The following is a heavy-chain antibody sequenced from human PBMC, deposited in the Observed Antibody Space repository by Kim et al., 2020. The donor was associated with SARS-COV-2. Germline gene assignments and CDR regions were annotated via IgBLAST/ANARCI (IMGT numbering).Heavy chain of an antibody. D-gene: IGHD6-13*01. Sequence: ADSVKGRFTTSRDNSKTTLYLQINSLRAGDTAVYYCARGYSRDLLDAFDIWGQGTMVTVSS. V-gene: IGHV3-53*01. J-gene: IGHJ3*02. CDR3: ARGYSRDLLDAFDI.